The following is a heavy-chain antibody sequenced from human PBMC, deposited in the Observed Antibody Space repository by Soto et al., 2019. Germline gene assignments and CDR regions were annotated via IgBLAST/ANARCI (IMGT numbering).Heavy chain of an antibody. D-gene: IGHD4-4*01. CDR3: ARSRDGYSFYFYYGMDG. CDR2: ILHDGSAE. J-gene: IGHJ6*02. V-gene: IGHV3-30*03. CDR1: GFIFTSYG. Sequence: GGSLRLSCAASGFIFTSYGMHWVRQAPGKGLEWMALILHDGSAEYYADSVKGRFTISRDNSKNTLYLQMNSLAAEDTAVYYCARSRDGYSFYFYYGMDGWGQGTTVTVSS.